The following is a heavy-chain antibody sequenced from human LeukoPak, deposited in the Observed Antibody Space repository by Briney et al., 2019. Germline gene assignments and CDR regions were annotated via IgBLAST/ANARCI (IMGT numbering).Heavy chain of an antibody. V-gene: IGHV3-48*01. Sequence: GGSLRLSCAASGFTISSYTMNWVRQAPGKGLEWISYINENSGLIYYADSVKGRFTISRDNAKNSLYLQMNSLRAEDTAVYYCARGMSSGSRYGFDPWGQGNLVTVSS. CDR2: INENSGLI. CDR1: GFTISSYT. CDR3: ARGMSSGSRYGFDP. D-gene: IGHD6-19*01. J-gene: IGHJ5*02.